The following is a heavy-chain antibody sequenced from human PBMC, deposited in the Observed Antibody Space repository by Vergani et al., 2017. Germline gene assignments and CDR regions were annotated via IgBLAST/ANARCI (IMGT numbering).Heavy chain of an antibody. CDR1: GFTFSSYA. J-gene: IGHJ4*02. CDR2: ISYDGSNK. CDR3: ARDPLRGAATILDY. V-gene: IGHV3-30-3*01. D-gene: IGHD5-24*01. Sequence: QVQLVESGGAVVQPGRSLRLSCAASGFTFSSYAMHWVRQAPGKGLEWVAVISYDGSNKYYADSVKGRFTISRDNSKNTLYLQMNSLRAEDTAVYYCARDPLRGAATILDYWGQGTLVTVSS.